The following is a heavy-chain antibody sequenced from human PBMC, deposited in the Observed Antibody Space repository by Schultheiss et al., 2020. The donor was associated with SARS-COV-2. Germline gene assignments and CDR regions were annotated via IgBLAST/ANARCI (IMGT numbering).Heavy chain of an antibody. J-gene: IGHJ4*02. CDR3: ARGPDTAMALGY. D-gene: IGHD5-18*01. V-gene: IGHV4-34*01. CDR1: GGSFSGYY. CDR2: INHSGST. Sequence: SETLSLTCAVYGGSFSGYYWSWIRQPPGKGLEWIGEINHSGSTNYNPSLKSRVTISVDTSKNQFSLKLSSVTAADTAVYYCARGPDTAMALGYWGQGTLVTVSS.